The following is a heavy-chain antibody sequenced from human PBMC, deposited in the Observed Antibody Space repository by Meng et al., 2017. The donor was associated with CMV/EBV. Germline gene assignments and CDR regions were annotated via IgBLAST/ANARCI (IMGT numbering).Heavy chain of an antibody. CDR1: GYSFSGYY. Sequence: CKASGYSFSGYYMHWVRPAPGQGLEWMGWINPNSGGTNFAQKFQGRVTMTRDTSISTAYMELSRLRSDDTAVYYCARVLRQTSDFDDWGQGTLVTVSS. V-gene: IGHV1-2*02. CDR2: INPNSGGT. CDR3: ARVLRQTSDFDD. J-gene: IGHJ4*02. D-gene: IGHD1-7*01.